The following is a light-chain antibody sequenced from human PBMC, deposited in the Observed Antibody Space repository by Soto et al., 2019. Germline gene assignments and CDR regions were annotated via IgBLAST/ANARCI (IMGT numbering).Light chain of an antibody. CDR2: AAV. Sequence: DIQMTQSPSSLSASVGDRVTITCRASQSIISFLNWYQQKPGKAPKLLIYAAVHLQSGVPLRFSGSGSGTDFTLTISSLQPEDFATYYGQQTYNIPRTFGQGPKVEVK. CDR3: QQTYNIPRT. CDR1: QSIISF. V-gene: IGKV1-39*01. J-gene: IGKJ1*01.